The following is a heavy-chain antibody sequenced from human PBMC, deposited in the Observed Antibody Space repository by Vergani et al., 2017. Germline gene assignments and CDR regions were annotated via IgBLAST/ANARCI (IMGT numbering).Heavy chain of an antibody. CDR3: TTGGSITIFGVVLGMDV. D-gene: IGHD3-3*01. Sequence: EVQLVESGGGLVKPGGSLRLSCAASGFTFSNAWMSWVRQAPGKGLEWVGRIKSKTDGGTTDYAAPVKGRFTISRDDSKNTLYLQMNSLKTEDTAVYYCTTGGSITIFGVVLGMDVWGKGTTVTVSS. V-gene: IGHV3-15*01. CDR1: GFTFSNAW. J-gene: IGHJ6*03. CDR2: IKSKTDGGTT.